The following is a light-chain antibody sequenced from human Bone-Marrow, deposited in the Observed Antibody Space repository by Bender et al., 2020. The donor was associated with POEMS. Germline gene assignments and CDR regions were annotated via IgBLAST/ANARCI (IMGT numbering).Light chain of an antibody. CDR3: AAWDDSLGGRV. V-gene: IGLV1-47*02. Sequence: QSVLTQPPSASGTPGQSVTISCTGSSSNTGSGYDINWYQHLPGTAPKLLIYGYNNRPSGVPDRFPGSKSGTSASLAITGLRSEDEADYYCAAWDDSLGGRVFGGGTKLTVL. CDR2: GYN. CDR1: SSNTGSGYD. J-gene: IGLJ3*02.